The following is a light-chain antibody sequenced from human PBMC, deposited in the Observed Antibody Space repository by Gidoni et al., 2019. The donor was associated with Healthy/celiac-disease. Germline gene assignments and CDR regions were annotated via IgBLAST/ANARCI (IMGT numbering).Light chain of an antibody. CDR1: QSGLYSSNNKNY. Sequence: DIVMTQPPDSLAVSLGGRATINCNASQSGLYSSNNKNYLAWYQQKPGQPPKLLIYWASTRESGVPDRFSGSGSGTDFTLTISSLQAEDVAVYYCQQYYSTPCTFGPGTKVDIK. CDR2: WAS. V-gene: IGKV4-1*01. J-gene: IGKJ3*01. CDR3: QQYYSTPCT.